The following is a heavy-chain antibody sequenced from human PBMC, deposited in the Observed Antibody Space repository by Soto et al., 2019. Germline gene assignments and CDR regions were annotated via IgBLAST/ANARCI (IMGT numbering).Heavy chain of an antibody. V-gene: IGHV1-2*04. CDR1: GYTFTGYY. CDR2: INPNSGGT. D-gene: IGHD3-3*01. Sequence: VASVKVSCKTSGYTFTGYYMHWVREAPGQGLEWMGWINPNSGGTNYAQKFQGWVTMTRDTSISTAYMELSRLRSDDTAVYCCARGPVLRFLEWLSPTARRHWFDPWGQGTLVTVSS. J-gene: IGHJ5*02. CDR3: ARGPVLRFLEWLSPTARRHWFDP.